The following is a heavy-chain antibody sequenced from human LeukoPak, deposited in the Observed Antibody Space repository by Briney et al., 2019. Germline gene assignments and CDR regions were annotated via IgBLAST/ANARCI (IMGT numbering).Heavy chain of an antibody. CDR1: GFTFSSYA. CDR2: IIPIFGTA. CDR3: ARAHPDSSPDV. D-gene: IGHD6-13*01. V-gene: IGHV1-69*01. J-gene: IGHJ6*02. Sequence: GGSLRLSCAASGFTFSSYAISWVRQAPGQGLEWVGGIIPIFGTANYAQKFQGRVTITADESTSTAYMELSSLRSEDTAVYYCARAHPDSSPDVWGQGTTVTVSS.